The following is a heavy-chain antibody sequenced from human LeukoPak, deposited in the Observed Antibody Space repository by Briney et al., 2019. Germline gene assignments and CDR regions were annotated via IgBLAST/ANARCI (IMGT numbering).Heavy chain of an antibody. J-gene: IGHJ5*01. V-gene: IGHV4-59*01. Sequence: SSETLSLTCTVSGDSISSYYCSWIRQPPGKGLEWIGYIYYSGSTNYNPSLKSRVTISVETSKNQFSLKLKSVTAADTAVYYCARGGYYGSGNDFRFDPWGQGTLVTVSS. D-gene: IGHD3-10*01. CDR2: IYYSGST. CDR1: GDSISSYY. CDR3: ARGGYYGSGNDFRFDP.